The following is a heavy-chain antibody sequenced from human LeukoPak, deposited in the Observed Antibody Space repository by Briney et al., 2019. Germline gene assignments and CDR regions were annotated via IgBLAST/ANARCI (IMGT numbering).Heavy chain of an antibody. D-gene: IGHD6-25*01. V-gene: IGHV4-59*01. CDR3: ARGGARAYYYGMDV. CDR1: GGSISSYY. CDR2: IYYSGST. J-gene: IGHJ6*02. Sequence: SETLSLTCTVSGGSISSYYWSWIRQPPGKGLEWIGYIYYSGSTNYNPSLKSRVTISVDTSKNRFSLKLSSVTAADTAVYYCARGGARAYYYGMDVWGQGTTVTVSS.